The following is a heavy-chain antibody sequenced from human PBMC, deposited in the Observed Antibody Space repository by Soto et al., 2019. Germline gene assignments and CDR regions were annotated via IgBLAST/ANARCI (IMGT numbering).Heavy chain of an antibody. V-gene: IGHV1-69*13. D-gene: IGHD4-4*01. CDR1: GGTFSGYA. Sequence: GASVKVSCKASGGTFSGYAISWVRQAPGQGLEWMGGIIPIFGTANYAQKFQGRVTITADESTSTAYMELSSLRSEDTAVYYCARRGYSNYRAGWFDPWGQGTLVTVSS. CDR3: ARRGYSNYRAGWFDP. CDR2: IIPIFGTA. J-gene: IGHJ5*02.